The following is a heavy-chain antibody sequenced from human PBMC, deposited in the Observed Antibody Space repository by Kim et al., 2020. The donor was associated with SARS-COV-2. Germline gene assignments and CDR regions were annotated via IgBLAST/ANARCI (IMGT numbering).Heavy chain of an antibody. CDR2: ISSSGSTI. D-gene: IGHD3-9*01. V-gene: IGHV3-48*03. Sequence: GGSLRLSCAASGFTFSSYEMNWVRQAPGKGLEWVSYISSSGSTIYYADSVKGRFTISRDNAKNSLYLQMNSLRAEDTAVYYCARAKFDWLLYSYSMDVWGQGTTVTVSS. J-gene: IGHJ6*02. CDR3: ARAKFDWLLYSYSMDV. CDR1: GFTFSSYE.